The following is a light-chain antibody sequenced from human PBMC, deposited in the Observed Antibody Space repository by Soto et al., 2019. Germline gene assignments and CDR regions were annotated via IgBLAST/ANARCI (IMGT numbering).Light chain of an antibody. Sequence: EIVMTQSPATLSVSPGDRATLSCRASQSVSSNLAWYQQKPGQAPRLLIYGASTRATGIPARFSGSGSGTVFTLTISSLQSEDFAVYSCQQYNDWPPYTFGQGTNLEIK. CDR2: GAS. CDR1: QSVSSN. J-gene: IGKJ2*01. V-gene: IGKV3-15*01. CDR3: QQYNDWPPYT.